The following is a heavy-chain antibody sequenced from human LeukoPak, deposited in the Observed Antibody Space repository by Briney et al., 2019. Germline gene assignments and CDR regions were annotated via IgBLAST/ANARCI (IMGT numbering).Heavy chain of an antibody. Sequence: PGGSLRLSCAASGFTFISYAMYWVRQAPGKGLEWVAVISYDGSDKFYADSVKGRFTISRDSSKNTLYLQMNSLRPEDTAVYYCARARPSMWIDYWGQGTLVTVSS. J-gene: IGHJ4*02. CDR3: ARARPSMWIDY. CDR2: ISYDGSDK. D-gene: IGHD5-12*01. V-gene: IGHV3-30*04. CDR1: GFTFISYA.